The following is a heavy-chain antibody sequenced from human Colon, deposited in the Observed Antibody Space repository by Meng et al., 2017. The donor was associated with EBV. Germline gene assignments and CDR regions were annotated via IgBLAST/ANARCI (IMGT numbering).Heavy chain of an antibody. CDR1: GFTFNNAW. CDR2: IRNKTNGGTA. CDR3: TTGKQWLVP. J-gene: IGHJ5*02. V-gene: IGHV3-15*01. D-gene: IGHD6-19*01. Sequence: EVQLVESGGGLVKPGGSLRLSCAASGFTFNNAWMSWVRQAPGKGLEWIGRIRNKTNGGTADYAAPVKGRFSISRDDSENTLYLQMNSLKIEDTAMYFCTTGKQWLVPWGQGTLVTVSS.